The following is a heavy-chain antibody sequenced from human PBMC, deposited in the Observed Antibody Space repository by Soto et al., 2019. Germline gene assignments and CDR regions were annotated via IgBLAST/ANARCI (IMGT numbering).Heavy chain of an antibody. CDR3: ARGQSGSFDY. V-gene: IGHV3-7*04. J-gene: IGHJ4*02. CDR1: GFTLSSYW. CDR2: IKQDGSEK. Sequence: SGGSLRLSCAASGFTLSSYWMSWVRQAPGKGLEWVANIKQDGSEKNYVDSVKGRFTISRDNAKNSLYLQMNSLRSDDTAVYYCARGQSGSFDYWGQGTLVTVSS. D-gene: IGHD2-15*01.